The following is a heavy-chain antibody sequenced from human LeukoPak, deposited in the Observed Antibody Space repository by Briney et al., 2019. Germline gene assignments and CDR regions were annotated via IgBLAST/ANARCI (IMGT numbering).Heavy chain of an antibody. CDR2: INPNSGGT. CDR1: GYTFTGYY. CDR3: ARAAFDY. Sequence: GGSLRLSCAASGYTFTGYYMHWVRQAPGQGLEWMGRINPNSGGTNYAQKFQGRVTMTRDTSISTAYMELSRLRSDDTAVYYCARAAFDYWGQGTLVTVSS. J-gene: IGHJ4*02. D-gene: IGHD6-25*01. V-gene: IGHV1-2*06.